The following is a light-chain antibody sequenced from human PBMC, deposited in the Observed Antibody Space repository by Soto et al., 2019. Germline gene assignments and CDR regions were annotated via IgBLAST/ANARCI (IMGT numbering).Light chain of an antibody. J-gene: IGKJ4*01. Sequence: DLQMTQSPSTLSASVGDRVTITCRASQSISTWLAWYQQKPGKAPNLLIYKASSLESGVPSRFSGSGSETEFTLTISSLQPDDFATYYCQQYNNYPRTFGGGTKVEIK. CDR2: KAS. CDR1: QSISTW. V-gene: IGKV1-5*03. CDR3: QQYNNYPRT.